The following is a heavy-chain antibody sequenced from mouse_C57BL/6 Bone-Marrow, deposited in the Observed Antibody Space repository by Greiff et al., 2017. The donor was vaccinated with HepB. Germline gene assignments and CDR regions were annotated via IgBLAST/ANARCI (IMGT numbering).Heavy chain of an antibody. J-gene: IGHJ3*01. CDR1: GYTFTDYN. V-gene: IGHV1-18*01. D-gene: IGHD1-1*01. Sequence: DVQLQESGPELVKPGASVKIPCKASGYTFTDYNMDWVKQSHGKSLEWIGDINPNNGGTIYNQKFKGKATLTVDKSSSTAYMELRSLTSEDTAVYYCARRVTTVPWFAYWGQGTLVTVSA. CDR3: ARRVTTVPWFAY. CDR2: INPNNGGT.